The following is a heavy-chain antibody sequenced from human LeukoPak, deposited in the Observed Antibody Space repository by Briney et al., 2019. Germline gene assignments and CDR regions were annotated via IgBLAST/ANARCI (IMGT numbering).Heavy chain of an antibody. Sequence: SETLSLTCTVSGGSISSSSYYWGWIRQPPGKGLEWIGYIYYSGSTNYNPSLKSRVTISVDTSKNQFSLKLSSVTAADTAVYYCARENMGRYYFDYWGQGTLVTVSS. CDR1: GGSISSSSYY. CDR3: ARENMGRYYFDY. D-gene: IGHD3-10*01. V-gene: IGHV4-61*01. J-gene: IGHJ4*02. CDR2: IYYSGST.